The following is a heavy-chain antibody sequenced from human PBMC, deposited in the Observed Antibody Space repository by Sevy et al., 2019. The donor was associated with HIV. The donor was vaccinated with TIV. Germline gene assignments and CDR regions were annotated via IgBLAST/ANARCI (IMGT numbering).Heavy chain of an antibody. J-gene: IGHJ6*02. V-gene: IGHV4-39*02. Sequence: SETLSLTCTVSGGSISSSSYYWGWIRQPPGKGLEWIGSIYYSGSTYYNPSLKSRVTISVDTSKNQSSLKLSSVTAADTAVYYCAREPYYDFWSPTVEDVWGQGTTVTVSS. CDR2: IYYSGST. CDR1: GGSISSSSYY. D-gene: IGHD3-3*01. CDR3: AREPYYDFWSPTVEDV.